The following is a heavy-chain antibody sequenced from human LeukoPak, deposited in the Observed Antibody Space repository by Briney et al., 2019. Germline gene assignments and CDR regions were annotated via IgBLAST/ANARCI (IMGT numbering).Heavy chain of an antibody. V-gene: IGHV3-11*01. CDR2: ISSSGGTI. J-gene: IGHJ5*02. D-gene: IGHD3-3*01. Sequence: GGSLRLSCAASGFTFSDYYMSWIRQAPGKGLEWVSYISSSGGTIYYADSVKGRFTISRDNAKNSLYLQMNSLRAEDTAVYYCARGNYDFWSGYYSGWFDPWGQGTLVTVSS. CDR3: ARGNYDFWSGYYSGWFDP. CDR1: GFTFSDYY.